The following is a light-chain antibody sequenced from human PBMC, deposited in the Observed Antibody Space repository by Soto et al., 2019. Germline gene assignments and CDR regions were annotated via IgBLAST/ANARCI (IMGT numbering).Light chain of an antibody. V-gene: IGKV3-20*01. J-gene: IGKJ4*01. Sequence: DIVLRQSPGTLPLSPGERATLSCRASQSVSSSYLAWYQQKPGQAPRLLIYGASSRATGIPDRFSGSGSGTDFTLTISRLEPEDFAVYYCPQYGSSSLTFGGGTKVDI. CDR2: GAS. CDR1: QSVSSSY. CDR3: PQYGSSSLT.